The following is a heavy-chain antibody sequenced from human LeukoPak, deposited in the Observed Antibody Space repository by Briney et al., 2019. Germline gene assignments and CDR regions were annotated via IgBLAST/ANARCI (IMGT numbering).Heavy chain of an antibody. V-gene: IGHV4-59*11. CDR1: GVSMSSHY. CDR2: IYYGGTT. CDR3: ATRPGGSTWYGVFDF. J-gene: IGHJ4*02. Sequence: SETLSPTCSVSGVSMSSHYWSWIRQPPGKGLEWIGYIYYGGTTNYNPSLKSRVTMSVDTSKNQFSLKLSSVTAADTALYYCATRPGGSTWYGVFDFWSRGTLVTVSS. D-gene: IGHD6-13*01.